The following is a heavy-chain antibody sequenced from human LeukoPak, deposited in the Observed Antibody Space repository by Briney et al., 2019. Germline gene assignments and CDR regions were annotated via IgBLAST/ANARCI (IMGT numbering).Heavy chain of an antibody. V-gene: IGHV4-34*01. CDR3: ASRTMVRGVKRRMDV. J-gene: IGHJ6*04. CDR1: GVSFSGYY. D-gene: IGHD3-10*01. CDR2: INHSGST. Sequence: SETLTLTCAVYGVSFSGYYWSWVRQPPGKGLEWIGEINHSGSTNYNPSLKSRVTISVDTSKNQLSLKLSSVTAEDTAVYYCASRTMVRGVKRRMDVWGKGTTVTVSS.